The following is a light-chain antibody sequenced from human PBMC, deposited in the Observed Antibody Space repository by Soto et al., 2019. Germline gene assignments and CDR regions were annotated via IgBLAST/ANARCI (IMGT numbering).Light chain of an antibody. V-gene: IGLV2-14*03. Sequence: QSALTQPASVSESPGQSITISCTGTSSDVGGYNYVSWYQQHPGKAPKLIIYDVSNRPSGVSNRFSGSKSGNTASLTISGLQAEDEADYYCSSYTSSSTLVFGGGTKLTVL. CDR2: DVS. CDR3: SSYTSSSTLV. J-gene: IGLJ2*01. CDR1: SSDVGGYNY.